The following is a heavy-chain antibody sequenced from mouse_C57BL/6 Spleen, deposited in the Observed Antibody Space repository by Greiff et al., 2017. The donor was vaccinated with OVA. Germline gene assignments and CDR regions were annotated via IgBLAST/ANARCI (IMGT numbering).Heavy chain of an antibody. CDR3: AREMVTPYYYAMDY. CDR2: ISSGSSTI. Sequence: DVKLVESGGGLVKPGGSLKLSCAASGFTFSDYGMHWVRQAPEKGLEWVAYISSGSSTIYSADTVKGRFTISRDNAKNTLFLQMTSLRSEDTAMYYCAREMVTPYYYAMDYWGQGTSVTVSS. CDR1: GFTFSDYG. J-gene: IGHJ4*01. D-gene: IGHD2-3*01. V-gene: IGHV5-17*01.